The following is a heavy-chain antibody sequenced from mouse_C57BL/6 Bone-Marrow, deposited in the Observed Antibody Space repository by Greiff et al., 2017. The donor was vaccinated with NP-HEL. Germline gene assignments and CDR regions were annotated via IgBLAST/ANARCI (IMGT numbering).Heavy chain of an antibody. V-gene: IGHV1-52*01. J-gene: IGHJ2*01. CDR3: ARHGNLRD. D-gene: IGHD2-1*01. CDR2: IYPSDSET. Sequence: QVQLQQPGAELVRPGSSVKLSFKASGYTFTSYWMHWVKQRPIKSLEWIGNIYPSDSETHYNQKFKDKATLTVDKSSSTAYMQLSSLTSEDSAVYYCARHGNLRDWGQGTTLTVSS. CDR1: GYTFTSYW.